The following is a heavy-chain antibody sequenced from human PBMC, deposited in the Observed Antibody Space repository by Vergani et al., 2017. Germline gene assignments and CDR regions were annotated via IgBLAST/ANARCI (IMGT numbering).Heavy chain of an antibody. CDR3: ARASTHEDP. J-gene: IGHJ5*02. V-gene: IGHV1-18*01. Sequence: QVQLVPSGAEVKKPGASVKVSCKASGYTFTSYGISWGRQAPGQGLEWMGWISAYNGNTNYAQKLQGRVTRTTDTSQSTAYMGLRSLRSDDTAVYYCARASTHEDPWGEGTLVTVAS. CDR2: ISAYNGNT. CDR1: GYTFTSYG.